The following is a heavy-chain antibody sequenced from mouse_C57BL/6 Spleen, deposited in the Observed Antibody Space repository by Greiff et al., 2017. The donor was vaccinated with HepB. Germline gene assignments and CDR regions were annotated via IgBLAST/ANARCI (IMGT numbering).Heavy chain of an antibody. Sequence: EVMLVESGGGLVKPGGSLKLSCAASGFTFSSYAMSWVRQTPEKRLEWVATISDGGSYTYYPDNVKGRFTISRDNAKNNLYLQMSHLKSEDTAMYYCARETVTTVGGFDYWGQGTTLTVSS. D-gene: IGHD1-1*01. V-gene: IGHV5-4*01. CDR1: GFTFSSYA. CDR3: ARETVTTVGGFDY. J-gene: IGHJ2*01. CDR2: ISDGGSYT.